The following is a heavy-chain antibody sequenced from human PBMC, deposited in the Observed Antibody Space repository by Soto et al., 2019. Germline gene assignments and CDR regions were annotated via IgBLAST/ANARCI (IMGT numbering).Heavy chain of an antibody. V-gene: IGHV3-21*04. Sequence: GGSLRLSCAASGFTFSSYSMNWVRQAPGKGLEWVSSISSSSSYIYYADSVKGRFTISRDNSKNTVYLQMNSLRAEDTAVYYCAKDTSSSPYYMDVWGKGTTVTVSS. J-gene: IGHJ6*03. D-gene: IGHD6-13*01. CDR2: ISSSSSYI. CDR3: AKDTSSSPYYMDV. CDR1: GFTFSSYS.